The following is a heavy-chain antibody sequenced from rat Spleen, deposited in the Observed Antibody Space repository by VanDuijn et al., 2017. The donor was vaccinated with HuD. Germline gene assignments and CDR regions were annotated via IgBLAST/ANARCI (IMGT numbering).Heavy chain of an antibody. CDR2: ISNARGIT. CDR3: VRQWDY. J-gene: IGHJ2*01. CDR1: GFTFNKYW. V-gene: IGHV5-31*01. Sequence: EVQLVESGGGLVQPGRSLKISCVASGFTFNKYWMTWIRQAPGMGLEWIASISNARGITYYPDSVKGRFTISRDIANSTLYLRMNSLRSEDTATYYCVRQWDYWGQGVMVTVSS.